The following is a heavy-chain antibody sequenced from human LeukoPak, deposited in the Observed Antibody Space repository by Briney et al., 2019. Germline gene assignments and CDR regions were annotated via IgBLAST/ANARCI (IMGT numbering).Heavy chain of an antibody. D-gene: IGHD3-10*01. V-gene: IGHV3-53*01. CDR3: ARAVWFGELYFDY. Sequence: GGSQRLSCAASGFTVSSNYMSWVRQAPGKGLEWVSVIYSGGSTYYADSVKGRFTISRDNSKNTLYLQMNSLRAEDTAVYYCARAVWFGELYFDYWGQGTLVTVSS. J-gene: IGHJ4*02. CDR1: GFTVSSNY. CDR2: IYSGGST.